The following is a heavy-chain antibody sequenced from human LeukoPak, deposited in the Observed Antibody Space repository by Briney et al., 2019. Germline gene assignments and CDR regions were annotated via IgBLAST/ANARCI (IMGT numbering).Heavy chain of an antibody. J-gene: IGHJ4*02. Sequence: ASVKVSCKASGYTFTNYGISWMRQAPGQGLEWMGWISAYNGNTNYAQKLQGRVTMTTDTSTSTAYMELRSLRSDNTAVYYCYYYDSSGPDYWGQGTLVTVSS. V-gene: IGHV1-18*01. CDR1: GYTFTNYG. CDR2: ISAYNGNT. CDR3: YYYDSSGPDY. D-gene: IGHD3-22*01.